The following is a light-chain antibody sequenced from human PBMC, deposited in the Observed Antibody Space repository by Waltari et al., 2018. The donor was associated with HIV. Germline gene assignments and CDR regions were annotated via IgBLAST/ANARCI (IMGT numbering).Light chain of an antibody. V-gene: IGKV4-1*01. CDR3: QQYYSTPRT. Sequence: DIVMTQSPDSLALSLGERATIHCNSSQSVLYNSKSKNYLAWYQQKSGQPPKLHIYWASTREAGVPDRFSGSGSGTDFTLTISSLQSEDVAVYYCQQYYSTPRTFGQGTKVEIK. CDR2: WAS. CDR1: QSVLYNSKSKNY. J-gene: IGKJ1*01.